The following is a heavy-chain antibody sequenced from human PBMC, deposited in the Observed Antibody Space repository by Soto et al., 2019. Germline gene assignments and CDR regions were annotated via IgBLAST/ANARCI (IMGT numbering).Heavy chain of an antibody. Sequence: PGXSLRLSCAASGFTFSNYWIHWVLQAPGKGLMWVSRINSDGSSTTYADSVKGRFTISRDNAKNSLYLQMNSLRDEDTAVYYCARDLPNDPEVDFDYWGQGTLVTVSS. V-gene: IGHV3-74*01. CDR3: ARDLPNDPEVDFDY. CDR2: INSDGSST. D-gene: IGHD2-8*01. J-gene: IGHJ4*02. CDR1: GFTFSNYW.